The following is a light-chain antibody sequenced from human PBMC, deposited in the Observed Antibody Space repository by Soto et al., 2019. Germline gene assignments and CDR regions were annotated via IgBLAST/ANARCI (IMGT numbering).Light chain of an antibody. CDR3: EQRSTWPST. CDR1: QSVSGY. V-gene: IGKV3-11*01. J-gene: IGKJ5*01. Sequence: EVVMTQSPATLSVSPGDRATLSCRASQSVSGYVAWYQQKRGQAPRLLIYDASNRATGIPARFSGSGSGTDFTLTITSLEPEDFAVYYCEQRSTWPSTFGQGTRLEI. CDR2: DAS.